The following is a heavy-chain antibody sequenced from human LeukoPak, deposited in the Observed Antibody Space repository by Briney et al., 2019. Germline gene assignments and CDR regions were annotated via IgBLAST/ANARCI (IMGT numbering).Heavy chain of an antibody. CDR2: IYHSGST. CDR3: ARRLNWFDP. CDR1: GYPISSGYY. V-gene: IGHV4-38-2*01. Sequence: SETLSLTCAVSGYPISSGYYWGWIRQPPGKGLEWIGSIYHSGSTYYNPSLKSRVTISVDTSKNQFSLKLSSVTAADTAVYYCARRLNWFDPWGQGTLVTVSS. J-gene: IGHJ5*02.